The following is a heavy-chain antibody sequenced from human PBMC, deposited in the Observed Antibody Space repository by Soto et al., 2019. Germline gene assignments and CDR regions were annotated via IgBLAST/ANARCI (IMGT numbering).Heavy chain of an antibody. J-gene: IGHJ4*02. V-gene: IGHV3-23*01. CDR1: GFTFSSYA. CDR3: ARTRYFEYSSSSGYFDY. Sequence: GGSLRLSCAASGFTFSSYAMSWVRQARGKGLEWVSAISGSGGSTYYADSVKGRFTISRDNSKSTLYLQMNSLRAEDTAVYYCARTRYFEYSSSSGYFDYWGQGTLVTVSS. D-gene: IGHD6-6*01. CDR2: ISGSGGST.